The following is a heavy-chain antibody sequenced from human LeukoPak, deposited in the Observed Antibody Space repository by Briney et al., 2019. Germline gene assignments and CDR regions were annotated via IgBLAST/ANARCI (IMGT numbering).Heavy chain of an antibody. D-gene: IGHD5-18*01. CDR2: ISWNSGSI. Sequence: PGRSLRLSCAASGFTFDDYAMHWVRQAPGKGLEWFSGISWNSGSIGYADSLKGRFTISRDNAKNSLYLQMNSLRAEDTALYYCAKDGYSYGPKNFDYWGQGTLVTVSS. J-gene: IGHJ4*02. CDR3: AKDGYSYGPKNFDY. CDR1: GFTFDDYA. V-gene: IGHV3-9*01.